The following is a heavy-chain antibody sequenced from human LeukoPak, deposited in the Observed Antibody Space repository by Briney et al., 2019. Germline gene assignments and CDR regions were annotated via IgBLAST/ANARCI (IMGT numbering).Heavy chain of an antibody. Sequence: GESLKISCKGSGYSFTSYWIVWVRQMPGKGLEWMGIIYPGDSDTRYSPSFQGQVTISADKSISTAYLQWSSLKASDTAMYYCARSSATYGDYVGGDYWGQGTLVTVSS. D-gene: IGHD4-17*01. V-gene: IGHV5-51*01. J-gene: IGHJ4*02. CDR3: ARSSATYGDYVGGDY. CDR2: IYPGDSDT. CDR1: GYSFTSYW.